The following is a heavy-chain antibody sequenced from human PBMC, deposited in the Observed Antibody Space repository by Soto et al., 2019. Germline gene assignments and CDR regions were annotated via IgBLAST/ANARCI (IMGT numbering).Heavy chain of an antibody. Sequence: QVQLMQSGAEVRKPGASVRLSCETSGYNFNQYYIHWVRQAPGQGLEWMGIINLRGGTTEYAQKFRGRVTVTGDTSTRTAYMELRSLRSDDTAIYFCARGPDDSDVPRWDYWGQGTLVTVSS. CDR2: INLRGGTT. D-gene: IGHD4-17*01. CDR3: ARGPDDSDVPRWDY. V-gene: IGHV1-46*02. CDR1: GYNFNQYY. J-gene: IGHJ4*02.